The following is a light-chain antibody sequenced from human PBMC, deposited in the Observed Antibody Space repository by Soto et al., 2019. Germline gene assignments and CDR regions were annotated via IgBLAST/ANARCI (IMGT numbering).Light chain of an antibody. CDR3: LQDYGDSWT. Sequence: MQMTQSPSSLSASVGEKIIITCRASRDVGSDVSWYQQKPGQAPKLLIYAASNLYTGVPSRFSGSRSGTEFTLTISSLQPEDFASYYCLQDYGDSWTFGQGTKVEIE. V-gene: IGKV1-6*01. CDR1: RDVGSD. J-gene: IGKJ1*01. CDR2: AAS.